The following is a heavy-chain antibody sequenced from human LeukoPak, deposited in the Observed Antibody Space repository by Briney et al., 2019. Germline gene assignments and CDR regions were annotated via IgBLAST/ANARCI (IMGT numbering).Heavy chain of an antibody. CDR1: RFTFTNYA. CDR2: ISYDGSNK. J-gene: IGHJ4*02. Sequence: GGSLRLSCAASRFTFTNYAMSWVRQAAGKGLEWVAVISYDGSNKYYADSVKGRFTISRDNSKNTLYLQMNSLRAEDTAVYYCARGSWRLVRGAASFESWGQGTLVTVSS. D-gene: IGHD3-10*01. V-gene: IGHV3-30-3*01. CDR3: ARGSWRLVRGAASFES.